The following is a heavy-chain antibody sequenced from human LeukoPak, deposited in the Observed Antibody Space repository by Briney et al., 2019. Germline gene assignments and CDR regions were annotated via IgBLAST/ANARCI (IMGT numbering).Heavy chain of an antibody. V-gene: IGHV4-39*01. CDR2: IYYSGST. CDR1: GVTISSIRYY. J-gene: IGHJ6*02. Sequence: SSETLSLTCTVSGVTISSIRYYWGWIRQPPGKGREWIGNIYYSGSTYYNPSLKSLVSISVDTSNNQFPRKLSSVTAADTAVYNCGRFIYYYGMDVWGQGTPVTVSS. CDR3: GRFIYYYGMDV.